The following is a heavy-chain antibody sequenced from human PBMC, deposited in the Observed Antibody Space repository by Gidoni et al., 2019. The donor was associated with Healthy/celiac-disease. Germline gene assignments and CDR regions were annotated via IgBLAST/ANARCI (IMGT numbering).Heavy chain of an antibody. J-gene: IGHJ6*02. Sequence: EVQLVESGGGLVQPGGSLRLSCAASGFTFSSYWMSWVRQAPGKGLEWVANIKQDGSEKYYVDSVKGRFTISRDNAKNSLYLQMNSLRAEDTAVYYCARGGCSSTSCYYYYYYGMDVWGQGTTVTVSS. CDR1: GFTFSSYW. CDR2: IKQDGSEK. V-gene: IGHV3-7*05. D-gene: IGHD2-2*01. CDR3: ARGGCSSTSCYYYYYYGMDV.